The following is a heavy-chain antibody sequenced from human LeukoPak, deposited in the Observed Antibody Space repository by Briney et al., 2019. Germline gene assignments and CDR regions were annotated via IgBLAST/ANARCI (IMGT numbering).Heavy chain of an antibody. CDR3: ARQLGYSSGWYGYYFDY. Sequence: SETLSLTCAVSGYSISSGYYWGWIRQPPGKGLEWIGSIYHSGSTYYNPSLKSRVTISVDTSKNQLSLKLSSVTAADTAVYYCARQLGYSSGWYGYYFDYWGQGTLLTVSS. J-gene: IGHJ4*02. V-gene: IGHV4-38-2*01. D-gene: IGHD6-19*01. CDR1: GYSISSGYY. CDR2: IYHSGST.